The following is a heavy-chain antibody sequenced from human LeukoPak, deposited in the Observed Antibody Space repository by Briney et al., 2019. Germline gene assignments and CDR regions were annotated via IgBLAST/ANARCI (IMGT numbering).Heavy chain of an antibody. Sequence: PGGSLRLSCAASGFTLSYYWMSWVRQAPGKGLEWVANIKQDGSEKYYVDSVKGRFTISRDNAKNSLYLQMSSLKAEDTAVYYCARYGNGVWLGHYAFDMWGQGTMVTVSS. D-gene: IGHD6-19*01. CDR2: IKQDGSEK. CDR3: ARYGNGVWLGHYAFDM. V-gene: IGHV3-7*01. J-gene: IGHJ3*02. CDR1: GFTLSYYW.